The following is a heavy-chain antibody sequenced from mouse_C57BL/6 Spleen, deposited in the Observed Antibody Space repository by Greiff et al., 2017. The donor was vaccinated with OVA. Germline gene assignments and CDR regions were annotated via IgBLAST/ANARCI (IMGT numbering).Heavy chain of an antibody. Sequence: VQLQQSGPELVKPGASVKIPCKASGYTFTDYNMDWVKQSHGKSLEWIGDINPNNGGTIYNQKFKGKATLTVDKSSSTAYMELRSLTSEDTAVYYCARMVTTEYYAMDYWGQGTSVTVSS. CDR3: ARMVTTEYYAMDY. J-gene: IGHJ4*01. V-gene: IGHV1-18*01. CDR2: INPNNGGT. CDR1: GYTFTDYN. D-gene: IGHD2-2*01.